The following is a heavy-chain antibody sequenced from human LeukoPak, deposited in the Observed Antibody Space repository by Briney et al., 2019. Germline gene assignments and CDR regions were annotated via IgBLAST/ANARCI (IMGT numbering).Heavy chain of an antibody. CDR1: GGSISSYY. Sequence: SETLSLTCTVSGGSISSYYWSWIRQPPGKGLEWIGYIYYSGSTNYNPSLKSRVTISVDTSKNQFSLKLSSVTAADTAVYYCARDRVILGGDYAWDWGQGTLVTVSS. J-gene: IGHJ4*02. V-gene: IGHV4-59*01. CDR3: ARDRVILGGDYAWD. CDR2: IYYSGST. D-gene: IGHD4-17*01.